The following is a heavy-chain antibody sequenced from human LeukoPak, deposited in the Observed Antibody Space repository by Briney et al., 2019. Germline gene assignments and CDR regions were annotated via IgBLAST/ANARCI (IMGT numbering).Heavy chain of an antibody. CDR1: GFTFSSYS. CDR2: ISSSSSYI. V-gene: IGHV3-21*01. D-gene: IGHD2-15*01. CDR3: ARDCCGGGSCYSCFDY. J-gene: IGHJ4*02. Sequence: SGGSLRLSCAASGFTFSSYSMNWVRQAPGKGLEWVSSISSSSSYIYYADSVKGRFTISRDNAKNSLYLQMNSLRAEDTAVYYCARDCCGGGSCYSCFDYWGQGILVTVSS.